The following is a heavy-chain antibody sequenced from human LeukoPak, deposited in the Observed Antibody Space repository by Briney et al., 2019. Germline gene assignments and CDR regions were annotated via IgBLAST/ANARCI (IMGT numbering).Heavy chain of an antibody. D-gene: IGHD2-2*01. CDR3: ARGIPHYCSSTTCPNDN. CDR1: GGSFSGYY. V-gene: IGHV4-34*01. Sequence: PSETLSLTCAVYGGSFSGYYWSWIRQPPGKGLEWIGEIHRSGSTNYHPSLKSRVTISVDTSKNQFSLKLSSVTAADTAVYYCARGIPHYCSSTTCPNDNRVQGTLVTVSS. CDR2: IHRSGST. J-gene: IGHJ4*02.